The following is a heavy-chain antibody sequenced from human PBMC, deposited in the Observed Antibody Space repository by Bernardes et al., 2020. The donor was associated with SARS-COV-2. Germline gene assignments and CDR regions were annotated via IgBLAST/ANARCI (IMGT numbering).Heavy chain of an antibody. D-gene: IGHD6-6*01. CDR3: ARIYSTSSFDFDY. V-gene: IGHV3-21*01. J-gene: IGHJ4*02. Sequence: GGSLRLSRAASGFTFSSYWMSWVRQAPGKGLEWVSSISGTSIFIYYADSVKGRFTISRDNAQNALYLEMTSLRAEDTAVYYCARIYSTSSFDFDYWGQGTLVSVSS. CDR2: ISGTSIFI. CDR1: GFTFSSYW.